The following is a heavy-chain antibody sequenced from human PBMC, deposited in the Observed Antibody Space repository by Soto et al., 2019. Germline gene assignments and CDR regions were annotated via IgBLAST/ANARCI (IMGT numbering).Heavy chain of an antibody. D-gene: IGHD1-26*01. Sequence: SETLSLTCAVSGGSISSGGYSWSWIRQPPGKGLEWIGYIYHSGSTYYNPSLKSRVTISVDRSKNQFSLKLSSVTAADTAVYYCARRIVGATTYFDYWGQGTLVTVSS. CDR3: ARRIVGATTYFDY. J-gene: IGHJ4*02. CDR1: GGSISSGGYS. V-gene: IGHV4-30-2*01. CDR2: IYHSGST.